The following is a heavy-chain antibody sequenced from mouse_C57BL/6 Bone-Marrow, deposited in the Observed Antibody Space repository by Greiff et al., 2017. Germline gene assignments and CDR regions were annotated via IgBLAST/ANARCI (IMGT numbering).Heavy chain of an antibody. CDR1: GFTFTDYY. CDR2: IRTKANGYTT. CDR3: ASDYGNSGDY. J-gene: IGHJ4*01. D-gene: IGHD2-1*01. V-gene: IGHV7-3*01. Sequence: EVNVVESGGGLVQPGGSLSLSCAASGFTFTDYYMSWVRQPPGKALEWLGFIRTKANGYTTEYSASVKGRFTISRDNSQSILYLQMNALRAEDSATYYCASDYGNSGDYWGQGTSGTVSS.